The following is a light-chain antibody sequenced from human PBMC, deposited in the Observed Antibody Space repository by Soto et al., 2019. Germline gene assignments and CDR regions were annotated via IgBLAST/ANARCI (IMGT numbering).Light chain of an antibody. J-gene: IGKJ4*01. V-gene: IGKV3-11*01. CDR3: QQRSNWPPLS. CDR1: QSVSRN. Sequence: EIVLTQSPATLSLSPGERATLSCRASQSVSRNLAWYQQRPGQAPRLLIYDASNRATGIPARFSGSGSGTDFTLTISSLEPEEFAVYYCQQRSNWPPLSFGGGTKVEIK. CDR2: DAS.